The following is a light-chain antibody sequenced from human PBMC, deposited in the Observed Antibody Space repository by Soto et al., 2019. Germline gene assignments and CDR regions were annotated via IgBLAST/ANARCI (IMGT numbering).Light chain of an antibody. CDR3: AAWDDSLKGV. J-gene: IGLJ2*01. V-gene: IGLV1-47*01. CDR1: SSNIGSNY. Sequence: QSVLTQPPSASGTPGQRVTISCSGSSSNIGSNYVYWYQQLPGTAPKLLIYRNNQWPSGVPDRFSGSKSGTSASLAISGLRSEDEAAYYCAAWDDSLKGVFGGGTKVTVL. CDR2: RNN.